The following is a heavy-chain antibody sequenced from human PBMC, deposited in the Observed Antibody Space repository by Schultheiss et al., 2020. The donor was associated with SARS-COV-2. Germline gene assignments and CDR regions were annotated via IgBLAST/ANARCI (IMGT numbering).Heavy chain of an antibody. CDR1: GGSFSSYY. J-gene: IGHJ6*02. Sequence: SQTLSLTCAVYGGSFSSYYWSWIRQPPGKGLEWIGYIYYSGSTYYNPSLKSLVTISVDTSKNQFSLKLSSVTAADTAVYYCARDYYDSSGANYYYYGMDVWGQGTTVTVSS. V-gene: IGHV4-59*01. CDR2: IYYSGST. CDR3: ARDYYDSSGANYYYYGMDV. D-gene: IGHD3-22*01.